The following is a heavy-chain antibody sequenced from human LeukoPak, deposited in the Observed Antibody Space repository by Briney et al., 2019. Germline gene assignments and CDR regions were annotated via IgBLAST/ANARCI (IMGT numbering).Heavy chain of an antibody. CDR1: GGSFSGYY. J-gene: IGHJ5*02. Sequence: SETLSLTCAAYGGSFSGYYWSWIRQPPGKGLEWIGEINHSGSTNYNPSLKSRVTISVDTSKNQFSLKLSSVTAADTAVYYCARSRYNWFDPWGQGTLVTVSS. CDR2: INHSGST. V-gene: IGHV4-34*01. CDR3: ARSRYNWFDP.